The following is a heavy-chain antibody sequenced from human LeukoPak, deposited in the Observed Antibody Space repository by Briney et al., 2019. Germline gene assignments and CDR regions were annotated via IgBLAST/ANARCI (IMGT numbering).Heavy chain of an antibody. J-gene: IGHJ4*02. D-gene: IGHD4-17*01. CDR1: GGSISSGSYY. CDR3: ARGHDYGDYHFDY. Sequence: SETLSLTCTVSGGSISSGSYYWSWIRQPPGKGLEWIGYIYYSGSTYYNPSLKSRVTISVDTSKNQFSLKLSSVTAADTAVYYCARGHDYGDYHFDYWGQGTLVTVSS. CDR2: IYYSGST. V-gene: IGHV4-30-4*07.